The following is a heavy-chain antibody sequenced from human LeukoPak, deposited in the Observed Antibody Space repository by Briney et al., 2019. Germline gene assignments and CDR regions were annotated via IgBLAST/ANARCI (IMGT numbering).Heavy chain of an antibody. Sequence: PGGSLRLSCAASGFTFSSFAMSWVRQAPGKGLEWVSAISGSGGSTYYADSVKGRFTISRDNSKNTLDLQMNSLSAEDTAVYYCAKSRARREESSGPIDYWGQETLVTVSS. V-gene: IGHV3-23*01. CDR1: GFTFSSFA. D-gene: IGHD3-22*01. CDR2: ISGSGGST. J-gene: IGHJ4*02. CDR3: AKSRARREESSGPIDY.